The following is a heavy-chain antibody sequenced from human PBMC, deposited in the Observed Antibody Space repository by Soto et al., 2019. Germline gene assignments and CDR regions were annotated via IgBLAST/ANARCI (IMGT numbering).Heavy chain of an antibody. CDR1: GFTFSSYG. J-gene: IGHJ4*02. V-gene: IGHV3-23*01. CDR2: ISGSGAAT. D-gene: IGHD3-3*01. CDR3: AKVLYGVVTYFDS. Sequence: EVQLLESGGGLVLPGGSLRLSCASSGFTFSSYGMTWVRRPPGKGLEWVSAISGSGAATYYADSVQGRFTISRDNSNNTLYLQMNSLRAEDTAVYSCAKVLYGVVTYFDSWGQGTLVTVSS.